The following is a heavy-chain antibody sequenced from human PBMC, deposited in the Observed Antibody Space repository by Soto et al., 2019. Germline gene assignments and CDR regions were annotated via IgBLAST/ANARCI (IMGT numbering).Heavy chain of an antibody. J-gene: IGHJ4*02. CDR2: INSDGSST. V-gene: IGHV3-74*01. CDR1: GFSFRSHW. D-gene: IGHD2-2*01. Sequence: EVQLVESGGALVQPGGSLRLACAASGFSFRSHWMHWVRQAPGQGLVWVSRINSDGSSTIYAEAVKGRFTISRDNAKNTLYLQVDSLRAEDAAVYYCARAETQLGSCNSINCLFDYWGQGTLVTVSS. CDR3: ARAETQLGSCNSINCLFDY.